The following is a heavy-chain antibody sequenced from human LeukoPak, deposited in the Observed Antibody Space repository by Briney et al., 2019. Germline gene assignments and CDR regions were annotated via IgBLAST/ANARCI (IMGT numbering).Heavy chain of an antibody. J-gene: IGHJ2*01. Sequence: SETLSLTCTVSGDSISSRSYYWAWLRQAPEKGLEWIGSIHSSGSTYYNPSLKSRLTLSVDTSKNLFSLRLISVTAADTAVYYCANSLGGDYGWFGGQFGLWGRGTLVTVSS. CDR3: ANSLGGDYGWFGGQFGL. V-gene: IGHV4-39*02. CDR1: GDSISSRSYY. CDR2: IHSSGST. D-gene: IGHD4-17*01.